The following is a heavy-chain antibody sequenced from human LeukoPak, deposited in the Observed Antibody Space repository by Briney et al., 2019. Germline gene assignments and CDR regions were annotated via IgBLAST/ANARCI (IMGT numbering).Heavy chain of an antibody. CDR3: ARRTDFDY. CDR2: INHSGST. D-gene: IGHD3/OR15-3a*01. Sequence: PSETLSLTCAVYGGSFSGYYWSWIRQPPGKGLEWIGEINHSGSTNYNPSLKSRVTISADTSKNQFYLKLSSVTAADTAVYYCARRTDFDYWGQGSLVIVSS. CDR1: GGSFSGYY. V-gene: IGHV4-34*01. J-gene: IGHJ4*02.